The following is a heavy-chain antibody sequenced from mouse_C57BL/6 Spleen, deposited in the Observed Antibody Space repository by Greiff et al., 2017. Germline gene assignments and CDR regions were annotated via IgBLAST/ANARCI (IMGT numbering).Heavy chain of an antibody. CDR3: ARHGITTVVATGDWYFDV. CDR1: GYTFTEYT. Sequence: VQLQESGAELVKPGASVKLSCKASGYTFTEYTIHWVKQRSGQGLEWIGWFYPGSGSIKYNEKFKDKATLTADKSSSTVYMELSRLTSEDSAVYFCARHGITTVVATGDWYFDVWGTGTTVTVSS. CDR2: FYPGSGSI. V-gene: IGHV1-62-2*01. D-gene: IGHD1-1*01. J-gene: IGHJ1*03.